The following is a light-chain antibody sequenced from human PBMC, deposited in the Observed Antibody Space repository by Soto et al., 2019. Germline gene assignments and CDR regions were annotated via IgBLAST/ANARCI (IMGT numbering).Light chain of an antibody. CDR3: CSYACSNSYV. CDR1: SSDVGSYNL. Sequence: QSVLTQPASVSGSPGQSITISCTGTSSDVGSYNLVSWYQQHPDKAPKLMIYEDSKRPSGVSDRFSGSKSGNTASLTISGLQAEDEADYYCCSYACSNSYVFGTGTKLTVL. J-gene: IGLJ1*01. CDR2: EDS. V-gene: IGLV2-23*01.